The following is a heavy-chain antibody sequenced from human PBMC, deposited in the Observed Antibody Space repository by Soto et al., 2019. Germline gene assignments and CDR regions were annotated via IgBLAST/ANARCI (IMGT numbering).Heavy chain of an antibody. Sequence: QVQLVQSGAEVRKPGSSVKVSCKASGGTFTSQTISWVRQAPGQGLEWMGGIIPFYSSATYAQKFQGRVWMTADKSTGTAYMELRSLRSEDTAMYYCVNSSTSNRQGPINWFDPWGQGTPVTVSS. CDR1: GGTFTSQT. V-gene: IGHV1-69*06. D-gene: IGHD2-2*01. J-gene: IGHJ5*02. CDR3: VNSSTSNRQGPINWFDP. CDR2: IIPFYSSA.